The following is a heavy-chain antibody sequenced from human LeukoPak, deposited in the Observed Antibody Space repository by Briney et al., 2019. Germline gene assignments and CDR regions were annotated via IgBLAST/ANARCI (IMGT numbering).Heavy chain of an antibody. CDR3: ARWGMSYYYMDV. V-gene: IGHV4-4*07. CDR2: FYTSGST. Sequence: PSETLSLTCTVSGGSVSSYYWSWIRQPAGKGLEWIGRFYTSGSTNYNPSLKSRVTMSVDTSQNQFSLKLGSVTAADTAVYYCARWGMSYYYMDVWGKGTTVTISS. J-gene: IGHJ6*03. CDR1: GGSVSSYY. D-gene: IGHD7-27*01.